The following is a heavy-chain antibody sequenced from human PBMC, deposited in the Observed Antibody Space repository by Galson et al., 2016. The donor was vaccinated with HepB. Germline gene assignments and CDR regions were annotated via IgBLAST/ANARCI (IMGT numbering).Heavy chain of an antibody. V-gene: IGHV3-53*01. J-gene: IGHJ4*02. CDR3: ASSGYSGS. Sequence: SLRLSCAASGFTFSNYAMTWVRQGPGKGLEWVSLIYSGGSTHYADSVKGRFTISRDNAKNTLYLQMNNLRAEDTAVYYCASSGYSGSWGQGTLVTVSS. CDR1: GFTFSNYA. CDR2: IYSGGST. D-gene: IGHD6-13*01.